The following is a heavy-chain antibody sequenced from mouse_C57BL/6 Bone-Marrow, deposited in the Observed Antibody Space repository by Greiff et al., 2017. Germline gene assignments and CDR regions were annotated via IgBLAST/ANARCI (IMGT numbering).Heavy chain of an antibody. Sequence: EVMLVQSGGDLVKPGASLKLSCAASGFTFSSYGMSWVRQTPDKRLEWVATISSGGSYTYYPDSVKGRFTISRDNAKNTLYLQLSSLKSEDTAMYYCARHTLYYFDYWGQGTTLTVSS. J-gene: IGHJ2*01. CDR2: ISSGGSYT. CDR3: ARHTLYYFDY. V-gene: IGHV5-6*01. CDR1: GFTFSSYG.